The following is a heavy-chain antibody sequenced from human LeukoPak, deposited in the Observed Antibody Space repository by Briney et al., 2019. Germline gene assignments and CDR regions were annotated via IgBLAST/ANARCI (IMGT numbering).Heavy chain of an antibody. CDR1: GGTFSSYA. Sequence: GASVKVSCKASGGTFSSYAISWVRQAPGQGLEWMGRIIPIFSTANYAQKFQGRVTITADKSTSTAYMELSSLRSEDTAVYYCARDQPTIRFPYFDYWGQGTLVTVSS. D-gene: IGHD5-24*01. CDR2: IIPIFSTA. J-gene: IGHJ4*02. CDR3: ARDQPTIRFPYFDY. V-gene: IGHV1-69*06.